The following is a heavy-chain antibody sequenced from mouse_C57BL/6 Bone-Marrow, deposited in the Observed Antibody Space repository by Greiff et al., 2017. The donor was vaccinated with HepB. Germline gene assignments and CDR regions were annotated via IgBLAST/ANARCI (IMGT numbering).Heavy chain of an antibody. Sequence: DVKLVESGGDLVKPGGSLKLSCAASGFTFSSYGMSWVRQTPDKRLEWVATISSGGSYTYYPDSVKGRFTISRDNAKNTLYLQMSSLKSEDTAMYYCARPLAPYYFDYWGQGTTLTVSS. CDR3: ARPLAPYYFDY. J-gene: IGHJ2*01. V-gene: IGHV5-6*02. CDR2: ISSGGSYT. CDR1: GFTFSSYG.